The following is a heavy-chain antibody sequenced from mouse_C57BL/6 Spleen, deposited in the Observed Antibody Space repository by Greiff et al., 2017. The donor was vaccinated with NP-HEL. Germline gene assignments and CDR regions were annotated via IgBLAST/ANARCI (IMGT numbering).Heavy chain of an antibody. Sequence: EVKLMESGPGLVKPSQSLSLTCTVTGYSITSDYACNWIRQFRGNKLEWMGYISYSGSTSYNPSLKSRISITRDTSKNQFFLQLNSLTTEDTATYYCARSIMANWGQGTTLTVSS. CDR2: ISYSGST. V-gene: IGHV3-2*02. J-gene: IGHJ2*01. CDR3: ARSIMAN. CDR1: GYSITSDYA.